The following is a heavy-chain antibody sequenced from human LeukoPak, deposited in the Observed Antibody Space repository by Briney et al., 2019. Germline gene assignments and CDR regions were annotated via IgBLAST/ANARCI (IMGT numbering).Heavy chain of an antibody. CDR1: GGSIHSYW. D-gene: IGHD2-2*01. Sequence: SETLSLTCTVSGGSIHSYWWSCIRQPAGKGLEWIGRIYSSGNTNYNPSLKGRVTMSVDTSKNRVSLKLSSVTAADTAVYYCAREIPASPPHYYYYMDVWGKGTTVTVSS. J-gene: IGHJ6*03. CDR2: IYSSGNT. V-gene: IGHV4-4*07. CDR3: AREIPASPPHYYYYMDV.